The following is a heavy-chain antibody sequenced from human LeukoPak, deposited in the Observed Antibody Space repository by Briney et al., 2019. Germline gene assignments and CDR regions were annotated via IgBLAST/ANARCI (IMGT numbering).Heavy chain of an antibody. J-gene: IGHJ3*02. CDR3: ARGPCTGGVCYNAFDI. Sequence: GASVKVSCKASGGTFSSYAISWVRQAPGQGLEWMGGIIPIFGTANHAQKFQGRVTITADESTSTAYMELSSLRSEDTAVYYCARGPCTGGVCYNAFDIWGQGTMVTVSS. CDR2: IIPIFGTA. CDR1: GGTFSSYA. V-gene: IGHV1-69*13. D-gene: IGHD2-8*02.